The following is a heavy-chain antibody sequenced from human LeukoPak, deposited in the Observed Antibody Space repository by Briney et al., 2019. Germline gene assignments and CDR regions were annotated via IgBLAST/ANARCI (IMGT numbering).Heavy chain of an antibody. D-gene: IGHD3-3*01. CDR2: INTNTGNP. CDR1: GYTFTSYA. J-gene: IGHJ5*02. Sequence: ASVKVSCKASGYTFTSYAMNWVRQAPGQGLEWMGWINTNTGNPTYAQGFTGRFVFSLDTSVSTAYLQISSLKAEDTAVYYCARGGVAMEEYNWFDPWGQGTLVTVSS. V-gene: IGHV7-4-1*02. CDR3: ARGGVAMEEYNWFDP.